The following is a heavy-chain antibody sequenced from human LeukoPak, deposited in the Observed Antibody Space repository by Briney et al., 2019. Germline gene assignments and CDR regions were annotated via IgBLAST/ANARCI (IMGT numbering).Heavy chain of an antibody. CDR2: ISGSSDST. CDR1: GFSFDNYV. D-gene: IGHD6-19*01. J-gene: IGHJ4*02. Sequence: GGSLRLSCVASGFSFDNYVMSWVRQAPGKGLELVSAISGSSDSTYYADSVKGRFTISRDNSKNTLYLQVTSLRAEDTAVYYCAKGSGPSRHYYFDYWGQGTLVTVSS. V-gene: IGHV3-23*01. CDR3: AKGSGPSRHYYFDY.